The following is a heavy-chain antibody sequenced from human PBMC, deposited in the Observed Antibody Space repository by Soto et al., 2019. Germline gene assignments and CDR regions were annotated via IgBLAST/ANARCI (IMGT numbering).Heavy chain of an antibody. V-gene: IGHV3-9*01. CDR2: ISWNSGST. J-gene: IGHJ4*01. CDR1: GFSFGDYS. D-gene: IGHD2-2*01. Sequence: EVQLVESGGGLVQPGRSLRLSCAASGFSFGDYSMNWVRQAPGKGLEWVAGISWNSGSTGYADAVKVRFTISSDNAKNSLYRQVNSRRAEHTVYYYSVKDNGLGFIPVDYYFGYCVHGTLVT. CDR3: VKDNGLGFIPVDYYFGY.